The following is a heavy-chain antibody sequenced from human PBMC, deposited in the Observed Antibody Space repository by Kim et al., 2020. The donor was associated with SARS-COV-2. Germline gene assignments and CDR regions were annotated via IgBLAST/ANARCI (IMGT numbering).Heavy chain of an antibody. CDR2: IYYSGST. CDR3: AREGVTTWGLAYYYYGMDV. V-gene: IGHV4-31*03. D-gene: IGHD4-17*01. CDR1: GGSISSGGYY. J-gene: IGHJ6*02. Sequence: SETLSLTCTVSGGSISSGGYYWSWIRQHPGKGLEWIGYIYYSGSTYYNPSLKSRVTISVDTSKNQFSLKLSSVTAADTAVYYCAREGVTTWGLAYYYYGMDVWGQGTTVTVSS.